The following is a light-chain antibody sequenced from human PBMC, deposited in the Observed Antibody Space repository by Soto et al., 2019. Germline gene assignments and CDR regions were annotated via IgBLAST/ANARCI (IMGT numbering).Light chain of an antibody. CDR3: FSYTSSGTYV. J-gene: IGLJ1*01. Sequence: QSALTQPRSVSGSPGQSVTISCTGTNSDVGNYKYVSWYQQHPGKAPKLMIYEVSNRPSGVSNRFSGSKSGNTASLTISGLQAEDETDYYCFSYTSSGTYVFGTGTKLTVL. CDR1: NSDVGNYKY. CDR2: EVS. V-gene: IGLV2-14*01.